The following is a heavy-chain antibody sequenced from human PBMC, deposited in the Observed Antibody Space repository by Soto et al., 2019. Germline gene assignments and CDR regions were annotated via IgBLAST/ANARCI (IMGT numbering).Heavy chain of an antibody. CDR2: IYWDDDK. CDR3: AHTYYFGSPSYYNHWFGP. Sequence: GSGPTLVNPTQTLTLTCTFSGFSLSTRGEGVAWIRQPPGKALEWLALIYWDDDKRYSPSLKSRLTIAKDTSKNQVVLTMTNMDPVDTATFYCAHTYYFGSPSYYNHWFGPWGQGTLVTAPQ. D-gene: IGHD3-10*01. CDR1: GFSLSTRGEG. J-gene: IGHJ5*02. V-gene: IGHV2-5*02.